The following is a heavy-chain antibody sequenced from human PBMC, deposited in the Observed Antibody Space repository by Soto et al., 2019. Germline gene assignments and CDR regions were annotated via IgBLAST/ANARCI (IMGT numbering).Heavy chain of an antibody. D-gene: IGHD3-10*01. CDR3: VTSLWFGTQPEI. J-gene: IGHJ4*02. CDR2: ISPSGTT. V-gene: IGHV4-34*01. CDR1: GGSFSDNY. Sequence: QVQVQQWGAGLLKPSETLSLTCAVYGGSFSDNYWTWFRQPPGKGREWIGEISPSGTTKYIASLRSRATISVDTSKRHYSLKVTSVTGADTAVYYCVTSLWFGTQPEIWGQGALVTVSS.